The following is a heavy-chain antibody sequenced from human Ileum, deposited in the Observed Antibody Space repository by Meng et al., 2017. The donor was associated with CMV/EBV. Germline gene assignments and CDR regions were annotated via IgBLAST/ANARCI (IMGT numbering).Heavy chain of an antibody. J-gene: IGHJ4*02. D-gene: IGHD3-3*02. V-gene: IGHV4-39*07. CDR1: GGSTTDY. Sequence: QLQLQDWGPVLGRPSGTLSLTCSVSGGSTTDYWGWIRQPPGKGLEWIGSISYSGTTYYNPSLKSRLTVSLDTSKTQFSLMLTSVTAADTAVYYCARDMSIRWFYYWGQGTLVTVSS. CDR2: ISYSGTT. CDR3: ARDMSIRWFYY.